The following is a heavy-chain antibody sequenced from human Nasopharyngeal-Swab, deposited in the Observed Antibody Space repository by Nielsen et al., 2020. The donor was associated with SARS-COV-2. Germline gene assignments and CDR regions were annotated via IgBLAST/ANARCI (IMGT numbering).Heavy chain of an antibody. Sequence: SCAVSGASVSSGNSYWTWIRPPAAKGLEWIGRVFPSGITNYNPSLKSRVTISLDTSKNQFSLKLSSVTAADTAVYYCARDSGGNSFDNWGQGTLVTVSS. D-gene: IGHD2-15*01. CDR3: ARDSGGNSFDN. CDR1: GASVSSGNSY. CDR2: VFPSGIT. J-gene: IGHJ4*02. V-gene: IGHV4-61*02.